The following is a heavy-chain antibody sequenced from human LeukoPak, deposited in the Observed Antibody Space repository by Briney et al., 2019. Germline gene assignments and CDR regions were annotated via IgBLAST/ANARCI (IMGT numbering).Heavy chain of an antibody. V-gene: IGHV4-61*05. CDR1: GGSISSSSYY. D-gene: IGHD3-10*01. CDR3: ARAVLLWFGELPYDAFDI. J-gene: IGHJ3*02. CDR2: IYYSGST. Sequence: SETLSLTCTVSGGSISSSSYYWGWIRQPPGKGLEWIGYIYYSGSTNYNPSLKSRVTISVDTSKNQFSLKLSSVTAADTAVYYCARAVLLWFGELPYDAFDIWGQGAMVTVSS.